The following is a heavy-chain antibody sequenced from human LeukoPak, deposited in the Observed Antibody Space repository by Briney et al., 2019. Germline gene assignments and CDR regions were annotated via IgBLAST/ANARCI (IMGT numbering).Heavy chain of an antibody. Sequence: SETLSLTCAVYGGSFSGYYWSWIRQPPGKGLEWIGEINHSGSTSYNPSLKSRVTISVDTSKNQFSLKLSSVTAADTAVYYCARVGRPYSSGWYIDYWGQGTLVTVSS. CDR2: INHSGST. CDR3: ARVGRPYSSGWYIDY. V-gene: IGHV4-34*01. J-gene: IGHJ4*02. CDR1: GGSFSGYY. D-gene: IGHD6-19*01.